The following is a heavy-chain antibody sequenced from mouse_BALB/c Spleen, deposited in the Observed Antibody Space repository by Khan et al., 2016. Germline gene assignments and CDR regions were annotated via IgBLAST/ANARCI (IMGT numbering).Heavy chain of an antibody. V-gene: IGHV3-1*02. J-gene: IGHJ4*01. D-gene: IGHD2-12*01. CDR3: LRRGDYYAMDY. CDR2: IHYSGST. Sequence: EVQLQESGPDLVKPSQSLSLTCTVTGYSITSGYSWHWIRQFPGNKLEWMGYIHYSGSTNYNPSLKSRISITRDTSKNQFFLQLNSVTTEDTATXCCLRRGDYYAMDYWGQGTSVTVSS. CDR1: GYSITSGYS.